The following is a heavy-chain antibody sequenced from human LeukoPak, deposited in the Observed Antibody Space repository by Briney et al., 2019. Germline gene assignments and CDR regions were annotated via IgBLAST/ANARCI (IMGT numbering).Heavy chain of an antibody. CDR1: GYVFTSCW. CDR3: VRRRDTLFDY. V-gene: IGHV5-51*01. J-gene: IGHJ4*02. CDR2: VNPDDSDT. D-gene: IGHD2-15*01. Sequence: RGEPLKISCKGSGYVFTSCWIGWVRQMPGKDLEWMGIVNPDDSDTRYSPSFQGQVTISADRSSNTAYLQWSSLKASDTAMYYCVRRRDTLFDYWGQGTLVTVSS.